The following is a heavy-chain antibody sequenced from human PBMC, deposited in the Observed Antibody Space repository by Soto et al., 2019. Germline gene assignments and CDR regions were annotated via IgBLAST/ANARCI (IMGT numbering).Heavy chain of an antibody. J-gene: IGHJ4*02. V-gene: IGHV3-33*06. CDR3: AKPRGGQPGPFDD. CDR1: GFTFSSLG. CDR2: IWYDGSST. Sequence: GGSLRLSCAASGFTFSSLGMHWVRQAPGKGLEWVAVIWYDGSSTYYADSVKGRFTISRDNSKNTLYLQMNSLRVEDTAVYYCAKPRGGQPGPFDDWGQGTLVTVS. D-gene: IGHD3-16*01.